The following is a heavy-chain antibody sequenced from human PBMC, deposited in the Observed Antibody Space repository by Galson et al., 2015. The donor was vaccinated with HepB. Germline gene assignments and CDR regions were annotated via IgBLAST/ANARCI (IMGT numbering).Heavy chain of an antibody. Sequence: SLRLSCAASGFTFSNYWMGWVRQAPGKGLEWVANIKEDGSEKYYVDSVKGRFTISRDNAKNSLYLQMNSLRAEDTAVYYCARWGFGEFIYHYYGLDVWGHGTTVTVSS. V-gene: IGHV3-7*03. D-gene: IGHD3-10*01. J-gene: IGHJ6*02. CDR3: ARWGFGEFIYHYYGLDV. CDR1: GFTFSNYW. CDR2: IKEDGSEK.